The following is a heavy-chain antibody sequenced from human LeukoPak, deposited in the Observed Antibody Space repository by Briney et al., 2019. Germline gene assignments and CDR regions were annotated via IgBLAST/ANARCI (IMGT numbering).Heavy chain of an antibody. V-gene: IGHV1-69*02. Sequence: SVKVSCKASGGTFSSYTISWVRQAPGQGLEWMGRIIPILGIANYAQKFQGRVTITADKSTSTAYMELSSLRSEDTAVYYCARAYGSGIFQHWGQGTLVTVSS. CDR2: IIPILGIA. CDR3: ARAYGSGIFQH. J-gene: IGHJ1*01. CDR1: GGTFSSYT. D-gene: IGHD3-10*01.